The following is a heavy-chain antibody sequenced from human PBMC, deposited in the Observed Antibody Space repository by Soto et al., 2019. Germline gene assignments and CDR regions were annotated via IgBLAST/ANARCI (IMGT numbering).Heavy chain of an antibody. CDR2: IYWNDDK. CDR1: GFSLISGVVG. V-gene: IGHV2-5*01. CDR3: AHRGYGDYPRDNGFYP. J-gene: IGHJ5*02. D-gene: IGHD4-17*01. Sequence: QITLKESGPTLVKPTQILTLTCTLSGFSLISGVVGACWISLPAGKGLGCLALIYWNDDKRYNASLESRLTITKATTKNQVVLLMNYKDPVDKATYSCAHRGYGDYPRDNGFYPWCQGTLVTVDS.